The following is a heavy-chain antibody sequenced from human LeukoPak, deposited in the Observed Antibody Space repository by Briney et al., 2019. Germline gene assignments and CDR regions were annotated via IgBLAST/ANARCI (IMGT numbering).Heavy chain of an antibody. Sequence: SGGSLRLSCAASGFTFSSYGMHWVRQAPGKGLEWVAFIRYDGSNKYYADSVKGRFTISRDNSKNTLYLQMNSLRAEDTAVYYCAKDSVVPAANDAFDIWGQGTMVTVSS. V-gene: IGHV3-30*02. CDR1: GFTFSSYG. D-gene: IGHD2-2*01. CDR2: IRYDGSNK. CDR3: AKDSVVPAANDAFDI. J-gene: IGHJ3*02.